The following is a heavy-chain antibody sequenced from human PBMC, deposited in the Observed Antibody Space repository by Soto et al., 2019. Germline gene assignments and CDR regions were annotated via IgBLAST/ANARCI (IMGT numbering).Heavy chain of an antibody. CDR2: ISAYNGNT. CDR3: ARGGSHVDTAITWYYYYYMDV. D-gene: IGHD5-18*01. V-gene: IGHV1-18*01. CDR1: GYTFTSYV. Sequence: GASVKVSCKASGYTFTSYVISWVRQAPGQGLEWMGWISAYNGNTNYAQKLQGRVTMTTDTSTSTAYMELRSLRSDDTAVYYCARGGSHVDTAITWYYYYYMDVWGKGTTVTVSS. J-gene: IGHJ6*03.